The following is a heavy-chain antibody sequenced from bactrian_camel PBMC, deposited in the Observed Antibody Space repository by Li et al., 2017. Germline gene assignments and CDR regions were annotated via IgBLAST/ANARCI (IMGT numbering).Heavy chain of an antibody. D-gene: IGHD2*01. CDR1: GVVYGRGF. CDR2: LRSGGGGE. Sequence: QVQLVESGGGSVQTGGSLRLSCAASGVVYGRGFMAWFRQAPGKEREGVAGLRSGGGGEYYLSSVKGRFTVSKDNSKNTLYLQMDNLGPEDTAMYYCTADPPPRLGGYCFAPVMRDASVQYWGKGTQVTVS. J-gene: IGHJ7*01. V-gene: IGHV3S1*01.